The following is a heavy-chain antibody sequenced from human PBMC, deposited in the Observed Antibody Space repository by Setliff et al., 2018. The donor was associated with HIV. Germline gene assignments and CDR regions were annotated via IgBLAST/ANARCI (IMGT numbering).Heavy chain of an antibody. CDR2: ISSSGSPI. J-gene: IGHJ6*02. Sequence: GGSLRLSCAASGFRFSDHFASWFRQAPGKGLEWISDISSSGSPIYYADSVKGRFTISRDNAKNSLYLQMHSLRAEDTAIYYCARTRAMTSRTHTLFHALDVGGRGTPVTVSS. D-gene: IGHD2-2*02. V-gene: IGHV3-11*04. CDR1: GFRFSDHF. CDR3: ARTRAMTSRTHTLFHALDV.